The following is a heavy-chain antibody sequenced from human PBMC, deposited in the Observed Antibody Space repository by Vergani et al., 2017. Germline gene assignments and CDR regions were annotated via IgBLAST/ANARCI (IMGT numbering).Heavy chain of an antibody. Sequence: QVQLVQSGAEVKKPGASVKVSCKASGYTFTGYYMHWVRQAPGQGLEWMGWINPNSGGTNYAQKFQGRVTMTRDTSISTAYMELSRLRSDDTAVYYCARGGASYIQLWFHKPHDYWGQGTLVTVSS. CDR3: ARGGASYIQLWFHKPHDY. J-gene: IGHJ4*02. D-gene: IGHD5-18*01. CDR2: INPNSGGT. V-gene: IGHV1-2*02. CDR1: GYTFTGYY.